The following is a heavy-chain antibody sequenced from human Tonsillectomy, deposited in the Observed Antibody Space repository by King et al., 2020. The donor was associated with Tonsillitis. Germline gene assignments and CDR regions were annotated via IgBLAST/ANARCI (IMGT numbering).Heavy chain of an antibody. CDR1: GFSFSSYS. J-gene: IGHJ4*02. CDR3: ARDRGTTGTTGFDY. V-gene: IGHV3-48*02. Sequence: VQLVESGGGLVQPGGSLRLSCAASGFSFSSYSMNWVRQAPGKGLEWVSYISSSSSTIYYADSVKGRFTISRDNAKNSLYLQMNSLRDEDTAVYYSARDRGTTGTTGFDYWGQGTLVTVSS. D-gene: IGHD1-1*01. CDR2: ISSSSSTI.